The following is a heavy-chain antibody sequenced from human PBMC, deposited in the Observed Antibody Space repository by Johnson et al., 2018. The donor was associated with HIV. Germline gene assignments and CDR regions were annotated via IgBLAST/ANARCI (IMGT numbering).Heavy chain of an antibody. Sequence: QVQLVESGGGVVQPGRSLRLSCAASGFTFSNFGMHWVRQAPGKGLEWVAVISYDESNKYYADSVKGRFTISRDNSKNTLYLQMNSLRTEDTAVYYCAAPRESRIGYDLDAFDIWGQVTMVTVSS. CDR3: AAPRESRIGYDLDAFDI. J-gene: IGHJ3*02. CDR2: ISYDESNK. V-gene: IGHV3-30*03. CDR1: GFTFSNFG. D-gene: IGHD5-12*01.